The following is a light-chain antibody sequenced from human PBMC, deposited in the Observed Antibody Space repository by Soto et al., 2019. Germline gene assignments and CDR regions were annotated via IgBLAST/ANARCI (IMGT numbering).Light chain of an antibody. Sequence: QSALTQPASVSGSPGQSITISCTGTSSDVGGYNYVSWYQQHPGKAPKLMIYDVRNRPSGVSNRFSGSKSGNTASLTISGLQAEDEADYYCSSYTSSSVVLGGGTKLTVL. CDR2: DVR. CDR1: SSDVGGYNY. V-gene: IGLV2-14*01. J-gene: IGLJ2*01. CDR3: SSYTSSSVV.